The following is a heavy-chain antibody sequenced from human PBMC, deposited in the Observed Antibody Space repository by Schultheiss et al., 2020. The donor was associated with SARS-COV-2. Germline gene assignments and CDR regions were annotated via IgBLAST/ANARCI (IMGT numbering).Heavy chain of an antibody. V-gene: IGHV4-59*08. D-gene: IGHD5-12*01. CDR2: ISYSGST. J-gene: IGHJ4*02. CDR1: GGSISSSY. Sequence: SETLSLTCTVSGGSISSSYWSWIRQPPGKGLEWIGYISYSGSTNYNPSLKSRVTISVDTSKNQFSLSLTSVTAADTAIYYCATSRSGYYRGIDYWGQGTQVTVSS. CDR3: ATSRSGYYRGIDY.